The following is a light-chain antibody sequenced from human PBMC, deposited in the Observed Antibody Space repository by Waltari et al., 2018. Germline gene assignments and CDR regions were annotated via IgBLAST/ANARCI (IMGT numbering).Light chain of an antibody. CDR3: QSFDSSLSGSV. J-gene: IGLJ2*01. V-gene: IGLV1-40*01. CDR1: SSNIGAGSD. CDR2: ANS. Sequence: QSVLTQPPSVSGAPGQRVTISCTGRSSNIGAGSDVHWYQQLPGTAPKLLIYANSNRPSGVPDRFSGSKSGTSASLAITGLQTEDEADYYCQSFDSSLSGSVFGGGTKLTVL.